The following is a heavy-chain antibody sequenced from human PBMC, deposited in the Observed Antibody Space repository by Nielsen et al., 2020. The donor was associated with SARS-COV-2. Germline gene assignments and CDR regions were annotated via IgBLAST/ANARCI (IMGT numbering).Heavy chain of an antibody. CDR3: ARHQCSGGSCFLVGWFDT. V-gene: IGHV5-51*01. J-gene: IGHJ5*02. D-gene: IGHD2-15*01. CDR2: RYPYDSYT. Sequence: ASVQVSCKGSGYNSINNWIGWVRQMPGKGLVGLGLRYPYDSYTNYSPSFQGHVTISTDKSISTAYLQWSSLKASDTAMYYCARHQCSGGSCFLVGWFDTWGQGTLVTVSA. CDR1: GYNSINNW.